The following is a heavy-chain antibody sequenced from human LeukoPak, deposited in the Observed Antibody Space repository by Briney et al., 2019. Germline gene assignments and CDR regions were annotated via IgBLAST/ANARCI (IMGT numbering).Heavy chain of an antibody. Sequence: PSETLSLTCAVYGGSFSGYYWSWIRQPPGKGLEWIGEINHSGSTNYNPSLKSRVTISVDTSKNQFSLKLSSVTAADTAVYYCAPREYCSSTSCIDAFDIWGRGTMVTVSS. J-gene: IGHJ3*02. D-gene: IGHD2-2*01. CDR2: INHSGST. CDR3: APREYCSSTSCIDAFDI. V-gene: IGHV4-34*01. CDR1: GGSFSGYY.